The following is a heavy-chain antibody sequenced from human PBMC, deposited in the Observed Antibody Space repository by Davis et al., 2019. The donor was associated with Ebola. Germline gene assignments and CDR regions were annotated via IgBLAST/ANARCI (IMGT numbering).Heavy chain of an antibody. D-gene: IGHD3-22*01. V-gene: IGHV5-51*01. Sequence: GKSLKISCKDSGDSFTSHWIGWVRQMPGKGLEWMGLIYTGDSDTRYSPSFLGQVIFSADKSISTAYLQWSSLKASDTATYYCARAPYYYDVSGFYVDYWGQGTLVTVSS. CDR1: GDSFTSHW. CDR3: ARAPYYYDVSGFYVDY. CDR2: IYTGDSDT. J-gene: IGHJ4*02.